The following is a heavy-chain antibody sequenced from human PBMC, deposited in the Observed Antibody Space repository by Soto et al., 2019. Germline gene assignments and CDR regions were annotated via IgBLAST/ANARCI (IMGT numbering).Heavy chain of an antibody. CDR1: GYTFTSYD. Sequence: ASVKVSCKAPGYTFTSYDINWVRQATGQGLEWMGWMNPNSGNTGYAQKFQGRVTMTRNTSISTAYMELSSLRSEDTAVYYCARGLRFLEWSPYYWGQGTLVTVSS. V-gene: IGHV1-8*01. J-gene: IGHJ4*02. CDR3: ARGLRFLEWSPYY. D-gene: IGHD3-3*01. CDR2: MNPNSGNT.